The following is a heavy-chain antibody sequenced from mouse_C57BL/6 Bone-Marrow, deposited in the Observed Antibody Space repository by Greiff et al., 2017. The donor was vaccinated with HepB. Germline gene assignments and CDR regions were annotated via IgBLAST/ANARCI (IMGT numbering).Heavy chain of an antibody. D-gene: IGHD2-3*01. CDR1: GFTFSSYA. V-gene: IGHV5-4*03. Sequence: EVNVVESGGGLVKPGGSLKLSCAASGFTFSSYAMSWVRQTPEKRLEWVATISDGGSYTYYPDNVKGRFTISRDNAKNNLYLQMSHLKSEDTAMYYCAPDGYYWYFDVWGTGTTVTVSS. CDR3: APDGYYWYFDV. J-gene: IGHJ1*03. CDR2: ISDGGSYT.